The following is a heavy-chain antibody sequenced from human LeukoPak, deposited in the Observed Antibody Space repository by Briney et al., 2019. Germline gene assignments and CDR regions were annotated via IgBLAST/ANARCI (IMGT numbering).Heavy chain of an antibody. V-gene: IGHV4-30-2*01. J-gene: IGHJ4*02. CDR1: GGSINSDGYS. D-gene: IGHD3-10*02. CDR2: IYHSGIT. CDR3: ARVEPTIFTYFDH. Sequence: SETLSLTCAVSGGSINSDGYSWGWIRQPPGKGLEWIGYIYHSGITYYNPSLKSRVTISVDRSENHFSLKLSSVTAADTAVYYCARVEPTIFTYFDHWGQGALVVVSS.